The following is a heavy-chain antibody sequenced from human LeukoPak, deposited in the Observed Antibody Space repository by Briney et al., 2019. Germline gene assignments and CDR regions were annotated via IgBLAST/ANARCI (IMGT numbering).Heavy chain of an antibody. J-gene: IGHJ4*02. CDR1: GFTVSSNY. CDR3: ARDGRTAMAPRGFDY. Sequence: QPGGSLRLSCAASGFTVSSNYMSWVRQAPGKGLEWVSVIYSGGSTYYADSVKGRFTISRDNSKNTLYLQMNSLRAEDTAVYYCARDGRTAMAPRGFDYWGQGTLVTVSS. V-gene: IGHV3-53*05. D-gene: IGHD5-18*01. CDR2: IYSGGST.